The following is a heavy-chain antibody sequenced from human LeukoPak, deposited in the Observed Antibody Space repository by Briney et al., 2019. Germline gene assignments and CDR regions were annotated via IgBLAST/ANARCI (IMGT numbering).Heavy chain of an antibody. CDR2: IKEDGSEK. J-gene: IGHJ4*02. Sequence: GGSLRLSCAASGFTFSNYWMSWVRQAPGKGLEWVANIKEDGSEKYYVDSVKGRFTISRDNARNPLYLQMNSLRAEDTAVYYCASGRQLGYWGQGTLVTVSS. D-gene: IGHD6-13*01. CDR1: GFTFSNYW. V-gene: IGHV3-7*01. CDR3: ASGRQLGY.